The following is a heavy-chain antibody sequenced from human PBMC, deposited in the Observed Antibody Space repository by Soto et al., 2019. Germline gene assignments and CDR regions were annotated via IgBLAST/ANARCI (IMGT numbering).Heavy chain of an antibody. V-gene: IGHV4-59*01. J-gene: IGHJ4*02. CDR3: ARETQYYRAHFDY. D-gene: IGHD3-10*01. Sequence: SETLSLTCTVSGGSISSYYWSWIRQPPGKGLEWIGYIYYSGSTNYNPSLKSRVTISVDTSKNQFSLKLSSVTAADTAVYYCARETQYYRAHFDYWGQGTLVTVS. CDR2: IYYSGST. CDR1: GGSISSYY.